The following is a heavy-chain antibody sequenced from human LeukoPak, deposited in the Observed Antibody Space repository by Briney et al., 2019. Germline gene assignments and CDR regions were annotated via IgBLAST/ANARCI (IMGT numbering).Heavy chain of an antibody. D-gene: IGHD6-6*01. CDR3: ATQGSSSSLDY. CDR1: GYSFPSFW. Sequence: GESLKIPCKGFGYSFPSFWFAWGRQMPGKGLVWLGIIYPGESDTRYSPSFKGQVTISADKSISTAYLQWSSLKASDTAVYYCATQGSSSSLDYWGQGTLVTVSS. V-gene: IGHV5-51*01. CDR2: IYPGESDT. J-gene: IGHJ4*02.